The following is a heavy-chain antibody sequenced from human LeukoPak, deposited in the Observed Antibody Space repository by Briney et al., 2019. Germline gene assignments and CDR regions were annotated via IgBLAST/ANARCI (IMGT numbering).Heavy chain of an antibody. CDR1: GYTFTSYY. V-gene: IGHV1-2*02. CDR3: ARVSVAVPTSAVPWFDY. D-gene: IGHD4-17*01. J-gene: IGHJ4*02. CDR2: INPNSGGT. Sequence: ASVRLSCKASGYTFTSYYMHWVRQAPGQGLEWMGWINPNSGGTNYAQKFQGRVTMTRDTSISTAYMELSRLRSDATAVYYCARVSVAVPTSAVPWFDYWGQETLVTVSS.